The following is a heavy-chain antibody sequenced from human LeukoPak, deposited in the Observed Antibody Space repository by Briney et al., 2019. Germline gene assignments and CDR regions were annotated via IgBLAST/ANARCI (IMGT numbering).Heavy chain of an antibody. J-gene: IGHJ4*02. V-gene: IGHV1-2*06. D-gene: IGHD1-26*01. CDR1: GYTFTVYF. CDR3: AKIGSSHDFDY. CDR2: INPNSGAT. Sequence: ASVKVSCKASGYTFTVYFIHWVRQAPGQGLEWMGRINPNSGATDYAQKFQGRATMTRDTSISTAYMELSSLKSDDTAVYYCAKIGSSHDFDYWGQGTLITVSS.